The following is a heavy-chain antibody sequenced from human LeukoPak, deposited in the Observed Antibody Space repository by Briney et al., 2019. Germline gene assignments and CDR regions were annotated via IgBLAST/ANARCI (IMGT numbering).Heavy chain of an antibody. CDR2: INPSGGST. D-gene: IGHD4-17*01. CDR3: ARVGGDYVFDY. J-gene: IGHJ4*02. V-gene: IGHV1-46*01. CDR1: GYTFTSYY. Sequence: ASVKVSCKASGYTFTSYYMHWVRQAPGQGLKWMGIINPSGGSTSYAQKFQGRVTMTRDTSTSTVYMELSSLRSEDTAVYYCARVGGDYVFDYWGQGTLVTVSS.